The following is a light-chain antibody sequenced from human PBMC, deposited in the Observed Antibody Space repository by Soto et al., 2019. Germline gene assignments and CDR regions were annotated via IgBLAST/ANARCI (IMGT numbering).Light chain of an antibody. CDR1: QTVNNNY. CDR2: GAS. J-gene: IGKJ5*01. V-gene: IGKV3-20*01. CDR3: QQYSDLPMT. Sequence: DIVLTQSQATLSLSPGERATHSCRASQTVNNNYLAWCQQNPDQAPRLLIYGASRRATSIPDRFRGSASGTDFTLTISRLEPEDFAVYFCQQYSDLPMTFGQGTRLE.